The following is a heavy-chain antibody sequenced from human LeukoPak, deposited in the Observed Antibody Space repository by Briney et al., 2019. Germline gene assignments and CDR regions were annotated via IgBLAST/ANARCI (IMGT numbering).Heavy chain of an antibody. CDR2: ISGSGGST. CDR3: AKVRVRGVIIPSDR. Sequence: GGSLRLSCAASGFTFSSYAMSWVRQAPGKGLEWVSAISGSGGSTYYADSVKGRFTISRDNSKNTLYLQMNSLRAEDTAVYYCAKVRVRGVIIPSDRWGQGTLVTVSS. J-gene: IGHJ5*02. CDR1: GFTFSSYA. D-gene: IGHD3-10*01. V-gene: IGHV3-23*01.